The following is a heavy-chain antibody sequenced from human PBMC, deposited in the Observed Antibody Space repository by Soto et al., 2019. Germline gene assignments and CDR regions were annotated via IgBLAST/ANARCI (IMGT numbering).Heavy chain of an antibody. J-gene: IGHJ5*01. D-gene: IGHD2-15*01. CDR1: GVSLTTDNW. CDR2: IYQTGNT. Sequence: QVQLQESGPGLVKPSETLSLTCAVSGVSLTTDNWWTWVRQAPGKGLEWVGEIYQTGNTNYNPSLNRLILASLDKSKNQFFLKLTSVTAADTAIYYCARGGYCSGGSCSGWFDSWGQGTLVTVSS. CDR3: ARGGYCSGGSCSGWFDS. V-gene: IGHV4-4*02.